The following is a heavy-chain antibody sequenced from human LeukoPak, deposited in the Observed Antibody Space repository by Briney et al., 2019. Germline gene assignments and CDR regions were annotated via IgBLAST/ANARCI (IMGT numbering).Heavy chain of an antibody. CDR1: GGSMSSYY. D-gene: IGHD4-17*01. J-gene: IGHJ5*02. V-gene: IGHV4-4*08. CDR3: ARGDYADPYNWFDP. CDR2: IYTSGST. Sequence: PSETLYLTCTVSGGSMSSYYWSWIRQPPGKGLEWIGYIYTSGSTNYNPSLKSRVTISVDASKNQFSLKLSSVTAADTAVYYCARGDYADPYNWFDPWGQGTLVTVSS.